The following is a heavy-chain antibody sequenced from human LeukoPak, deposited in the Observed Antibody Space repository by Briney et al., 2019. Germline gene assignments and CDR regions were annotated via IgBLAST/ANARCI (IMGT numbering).Heavy chain of an antibody. Sequence: ASVKVSCKASGYTFTSYYMHWVRQAPGQGVEGMGLINPSGGSTSYAQKFQGRVTMTRDTSTSTVYMELSSLRSEDTAVYYCARVAGGYFPFDYWGQGTLVTVSS. CDR3: ARVAGGYFPFDY. CDR2: INPSGGST. D-gene: IGHD3-10*01. V-gene: IGHV1-46*01. CDR1: GYTFTSYY. J-gene: IGHJ4*02.